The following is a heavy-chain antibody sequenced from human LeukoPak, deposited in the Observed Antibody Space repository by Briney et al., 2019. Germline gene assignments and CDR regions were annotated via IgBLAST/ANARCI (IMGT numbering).Heavy chain of an antibody. CDR2: IYYSGST. CDR1: GGSISSYY. V-gene: IGHV4-59*01. J-gene: IGHJ4*02. CDR3: AREGPNYDSSGYPPGSFDY. Sequence: SETLSLTCTVSGGSISSYYWSWIRQPPGKGLEWIGYIYYSGSTNYNPSLKSRVTISVDTSKNQFSLKLSSVTAADRAVYDCAREGPNYDSSGYPPGSFDYWGQGTLVTVSS. D-gene: IGHD3-22*01.